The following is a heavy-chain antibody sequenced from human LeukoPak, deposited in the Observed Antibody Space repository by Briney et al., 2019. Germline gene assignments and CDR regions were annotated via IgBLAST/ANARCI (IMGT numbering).Heavy chain of an antibody. V-gene: IGHV3-23*01. D-gene: IGHD3-3*01. J-gene: IGHJ5*02. CDR1: GFTFSGHW. CDR2: ITGSGAST. Sequence: GGSLRLSCAASGFTFSGHWMTWVRQAPGKGLEWVSAITGSGASTFYADSVKGRFTISRDNSKNTLYLQMNSLRAEDAAVYYCARDFRSGFPNWFDPWGQGALVTVSS. CDR3: ARDFRSGFPNWFDP.